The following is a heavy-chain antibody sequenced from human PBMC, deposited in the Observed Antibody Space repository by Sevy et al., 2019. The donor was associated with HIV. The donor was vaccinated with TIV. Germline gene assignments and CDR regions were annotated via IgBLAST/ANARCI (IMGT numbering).Heavy chain of an antibody. CDR3: VRFDTKIKIFGVPRGAY. J-gene: IGHJ4*02. CDR1: GGSFSDFY. Sequence: SETLSLTCTVYGGSFSDFYWNWIRQSPGKGLEWIGEINHREVTNYNPSLKSRATISADASNRQFSLKLTSVTVADTAVYYCVRFDTKIKIFGVPRGAYWGPGTLVTVSS. CDR2: INHREVT. V-gene: IGHV4-34*01. D-gene: IGHD3-3*01.